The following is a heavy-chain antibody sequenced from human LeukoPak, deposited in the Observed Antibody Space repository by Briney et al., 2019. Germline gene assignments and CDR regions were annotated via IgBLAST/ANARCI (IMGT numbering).Heavy chain of an antibody. J-gene: IGHJ4*02. D-gene: IGHD1-26*01. V-gene: IGHV5-51*01. CDR2: IYPGDSDT. CDR3: ARQTYSGSYYPVFSFDY. CDR1: GYSFTSYW. Sequence: GESLKISCKGSGYSFTSYWIGWVRQMPGKGLEWMGTIYPGDSDTRYSPSFQGQVTISADKSIGTAYLQWSSLKASDTAMYYCARQTYSGSYYPVFSFDYWGQGTLVTVSS.